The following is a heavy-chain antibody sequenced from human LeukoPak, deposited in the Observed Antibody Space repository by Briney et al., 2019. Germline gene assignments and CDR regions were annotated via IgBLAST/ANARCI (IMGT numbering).Heavy chain of an antibody. CDR1: GFSFSTYA. V-gene: IGHV3-48*04. Sequence: PGGSLRLSCAASGFSFSTYAMNWVRQAPGKGLEWVSHISSGSSPKYYADSVRGRFTISRDNAKKTLYLQMKSLRVEDTAVYYCARWDDGDYWGQGTLVTVSS. D-gene: IGHD1-26*01. J-gene: IGHJ4*02. CDR3: ARWDDGDY. CDR2: ISSGSSPK.